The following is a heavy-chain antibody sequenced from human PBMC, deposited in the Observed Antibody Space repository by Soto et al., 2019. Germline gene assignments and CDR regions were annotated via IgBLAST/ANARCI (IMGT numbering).Heavy chain of an antibody. CDR3: ARPMRYYYDSSGQSAWFDP. V-gene: IGHV1-69*12. J-gene: IGHJ5*02. Sequence: QVQLVLSGAEVKKPGSSVKVSCKASGGTFNRYAISWVRQAPGQGLEWMGGIIPIFGTAKYAQKFQGRVTITADESTSTAYMELSSLRSEDTAVYYCARPMRYYYDSSGQSAWFDPWGQGTLVTVSS. CDR2: IIPIFGTA. CDR1: GGTFNRYA. D-gene: IGHD3-22*01.